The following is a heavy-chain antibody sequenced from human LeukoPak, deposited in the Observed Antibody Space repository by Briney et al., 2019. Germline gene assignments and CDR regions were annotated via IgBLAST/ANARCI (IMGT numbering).Heavy chain of an antibody. CDR1: LFTFSSYA. V-gene: IGHV3-23*01. Sequence: QPGGSLRLSSAASLFTFSSYAMSWVRQAPGEGLEWVSAISGSGGSTYYEDSVKGLLIISRDNSKNTLYLQMNILRAEDTAVYYCAKAWYYYDSSGYRYYFDYWGQGTLVTVSS. CDR2: ISGSGGST. CDR3: AKAWYYYDSSGYRYYFDY. D-gene: IGHD3-22*01. J-gene: IGHJ4*02.